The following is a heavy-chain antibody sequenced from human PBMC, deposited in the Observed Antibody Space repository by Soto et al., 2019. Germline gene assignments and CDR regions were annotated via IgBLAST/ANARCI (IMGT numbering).Heavy chain of an antibody. J-gene: IGHJ1*01. CDR1: GFTVSSNY. Sequence: EVQLVESGGGLVQPGGSLRLSCAASGFTVSSNYMSWVRQAPGKGLEWVSVIYSGGSTYYADSVKGRFTISRDNSKNTLYLQMNSLRAEDTAVYYCARDMVRGLYDEYFQHWGQGTLVTVSS. CDR2: IYSGGST. V-gene: IGHV3-66*01. D-gene: IGHD3-10*01. CDR3: ARDMVRGLYDEYFQH.